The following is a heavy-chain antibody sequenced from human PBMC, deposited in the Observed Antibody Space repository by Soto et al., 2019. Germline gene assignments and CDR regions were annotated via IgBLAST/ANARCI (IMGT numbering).Heavy chain of an antibody. CDR1: GFIFSTYS. CDR2: VSPSGDST. V-gene: IGHV3-23*01. Sequence: LRLSCEASGFIFSTYSMTWVRQVPGKGLEWVAAVSPSGDSTYYADSLKGRLTISRDNSKNTVFLQVNSLSADDTGLYYCVKEPDAWGQGISVTVSS. CDR3: VKEPDA. J-gene: IGHJ5*01.